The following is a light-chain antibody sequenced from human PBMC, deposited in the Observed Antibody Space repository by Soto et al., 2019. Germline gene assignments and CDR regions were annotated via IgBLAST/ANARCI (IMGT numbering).Light chain of an antibody. CDR1: QSVSGY. CDR2: DAS. V-gene: IGKV3-11*01. CDR3: QQRSNWPPT. J-gene: IGKJ1*01. Sequence: EIVLTQSPATLSLSPGERATLSCRASQSVSGYLVWYQQKPGQAPRLLIYDASNRATAIPARFSGSGSGTDFTLTISSLEPEDFAVYYCQQRSNWPPTFGQGTKVDIK.